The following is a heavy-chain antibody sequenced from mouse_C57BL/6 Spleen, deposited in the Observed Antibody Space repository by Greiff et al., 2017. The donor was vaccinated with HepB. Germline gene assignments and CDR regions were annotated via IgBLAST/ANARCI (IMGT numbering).Heavy chain of an antibody. V-gene: IGHV1-69*01. CDR3: ARGGFDY. Sequence: QVQLQQPGAELVMPGASVKLSCKASGYTFTSYWMHWVKQRPGQGLEWIGKIDPSDSYTNYNQKFKGKSTLTVDKSSSTAYMQLSSLTSEDYAVYYCARGGFDYWGQGTTLTVSS. CDR2: IDPSDSYT. J-gene: IGHJ2*01. CDR1: GYTFTSYW.